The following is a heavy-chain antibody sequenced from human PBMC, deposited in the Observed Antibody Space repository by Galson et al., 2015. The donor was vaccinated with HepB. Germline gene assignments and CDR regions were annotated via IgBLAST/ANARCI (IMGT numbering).Heavy chain of an antibody. V-gene: IGHV3-23*01. CDR1: GFTFNTYA. CDR2: ISDRGGSK. CDR3: AKAKDVDTDLNYFDP. J-gene: IGHJ5*02. Sequence: SLRLSCAASGFTFNTYAMNWVRQAPGKGLEWVSTISDRGGSKYYAASVKGRFPISRDNSKDTLYLQMNSLRAEDTAVYFCAKAKDVDTDLNYFDPWGQGTLVTVSS. D-gene: IGHD1-7*01.